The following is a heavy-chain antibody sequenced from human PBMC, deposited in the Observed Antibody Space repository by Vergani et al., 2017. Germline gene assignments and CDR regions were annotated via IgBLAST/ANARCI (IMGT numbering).Heavy chain of an antibody. CDR1: GFSFSSYS. CDR2: ISGSSSYV. Sequence: EVQLVESGGGLVKPGGSLRLSCAASGFSFSSYSMNWVRQAPGKGLEWVASISGSSSYVFYRDSVEGRFTITRDNAKKSVYLQMNSLRAEDTAMYFCARDRVMWTVPDSFDVWGPGTVVAVSP. J-gene: IGHJ3*01. CDR3: ARDRVMWTVPDSFDV. V-gene: IGHV3-21*02. D-gene: IGHD3/OR15-3a*01.